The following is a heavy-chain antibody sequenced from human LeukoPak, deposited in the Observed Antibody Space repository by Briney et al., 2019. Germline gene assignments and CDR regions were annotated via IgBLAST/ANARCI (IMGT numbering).Heavy chain of an antibody. V-gene: IGHV1-69*13. CDR1: GGTFSSYA. CDR3: ASQHSDYDHPADY. CDR2: IIPIFGTA. J-gene: IGHJ4*02. D-gene: IGHD5-12*01. Sequence: VKVSCKASGGTFSSYAISWVRQAPGQGPEWMGGIIPIFGTANYAQKFQGRVTITADESTSTAYMELSSLRSEDTAVYYCASQHSDYDHPADYWGQGTLVTVSS.